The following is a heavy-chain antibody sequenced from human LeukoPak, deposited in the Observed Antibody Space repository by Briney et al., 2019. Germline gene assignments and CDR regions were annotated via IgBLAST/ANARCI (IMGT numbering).Heavy chain of an antibody. CDR1: GGSISSSGYY. Sequence: PSETLSLTCTVSGGSISSSGYYWGWIHQPPGKGLEWIGTIFHSGSTYYNPSLKSRVTILVDKSKNQFSLKLSSVTAADTALYYCAKHFPRYSSTPEGNYFDYWGQGTLVTVSS. D-gene: IGHD6-13*01. CDR3: AKHFPRYSSTPEGNYFDY. J-gene: IGHJ4*02. V-gene: IGHV4-39*01. CDR2: IFHSGST.